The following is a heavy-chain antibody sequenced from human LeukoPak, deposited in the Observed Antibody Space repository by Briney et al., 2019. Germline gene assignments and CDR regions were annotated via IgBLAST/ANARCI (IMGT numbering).Heavy chain of an antibody. CDR3: ARVGDYALKD. Sequence: SETLSLTCTVSGGSISNYYWSWIRQPAGKGLEWIGRFYNSGSTNCNPSLKSRVTMSVDTSKNQFSLRLSSVTAADTAVYYCARVGDYALKDWGQGTLGTVSS. D-gene: IGHD3-16*01. CDR2: FYNSGST. J-gene: IGHJ4*02. V-gene: IGHV4-4*07. CDR1: GGSISNYY.